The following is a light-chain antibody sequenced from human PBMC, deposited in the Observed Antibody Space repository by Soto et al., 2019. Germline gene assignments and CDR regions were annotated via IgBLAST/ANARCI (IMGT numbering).Light chain of an antibody. CDR3: QQTYITPRT. CDR1: QSISSW. CDR2: AAS. Sequence: DIQMTQSPSTLSASVGDRFTITCRAIQSISSWLAWYQQKPGKAPKLLIFAASSLQSGVPPRFSGTGSGTDFTLTISSLQPEDSATYYCQQTYITPRTFGQGTKVDIK. V-gene: IGKV1-12*01. J-gene: IGKJ1*01.